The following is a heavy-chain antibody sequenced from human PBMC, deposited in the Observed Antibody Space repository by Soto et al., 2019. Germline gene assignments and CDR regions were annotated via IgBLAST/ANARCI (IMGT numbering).Heavy chain of an antibody. V-gene: IGHV3-48*01. CDR3: AREGXYDFWSGYXXXXXX. J-gene: IGHJ1*01. Sequence: EVQLVESGGGLVQPGGSMRLSCAVSGFTFSTFSMNWVRQAPGKGLEWVSYISSRSETIYYADSVKGPFTISRDNAKDSXXXXXXXXXXXXXXXYYCAREGXYDFWSGYXXXXXXWGQXXLV. D-gene: IGHD3-3*01. CDR1: GFTFSTFS. CDR2: ISSRSETI.